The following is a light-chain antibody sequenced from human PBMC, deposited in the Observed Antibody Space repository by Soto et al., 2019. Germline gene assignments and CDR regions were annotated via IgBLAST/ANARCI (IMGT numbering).Light chain of an antibody. CDR3: QVRDVWPS. Sequence: IVLTQSPATLSLSPGERAALSCSASQSVSTSLAWYQHKPGQAPRLIIYDASKRAPGIPARFSGSGSGTDFTLTISSLEPEDFAVYYCQVRDVWPSFGQGTKLEIE. CDR1: QSVSTS. CDR2: DAS. J-gene: IGKJ1*01. V-gene: IGKV3-11*01.